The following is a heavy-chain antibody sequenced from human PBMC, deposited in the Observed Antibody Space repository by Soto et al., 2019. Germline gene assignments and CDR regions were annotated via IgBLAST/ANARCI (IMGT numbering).Heavy chain of an antibody. CDR1: GYSFTRNG. D-gene: IGHD1-26*01. CDR2: ISAKNGDT. CDR3: VRDRDSDTWPARDV. J-gene: IGHJ6*02. Sequence: QVHLVQSGAELKKPGASVRVSCKASGYSFTRNGISWVRQAPGQGLGWMGWISAKNGDTNYAQKFQGRVIMTTDTATSTAYMELRSLRSDDPAVYYCVRDRDSDTWPARDVWGQGTTVTVAS. V-gene: IGHV1-18*01.